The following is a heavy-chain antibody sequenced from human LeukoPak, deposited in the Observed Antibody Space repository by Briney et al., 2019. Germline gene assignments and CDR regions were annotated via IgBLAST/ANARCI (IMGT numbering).Heavy chain of an antibody. CDR3: ARDYEQQLGVYYFDY. CDR1: GFTFSSYG. D-gene: IGHD6-13*01. V-gene: IGHV3-33*01. CDR2: IWYDGSNK. Sequence: GRSLRLSCAASGFTFSSYGMHWVRQAPGKGLEWVAVIWYDGSNKYYADSVKGRFTISRDNSKNTLYLQMNSLRAEDTAVYYCARDYEQQLGVYYFDYWGQGTLVTVSS. J-gene: IGHJ4*02.